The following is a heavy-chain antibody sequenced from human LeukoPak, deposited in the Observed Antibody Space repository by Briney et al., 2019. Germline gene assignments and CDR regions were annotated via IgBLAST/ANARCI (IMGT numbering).Heavy chain of an antibody. J-gene: IGHJ5*02. V-gene: IGHV4-38-2*02. CDR2: IYHSGNT. Sequence: SETLSLTCTVSGYSISSGYYWGWIRQPPGKGLEWIGSIYHSGNTYYSPSLKSRVTISVDTSKNQFSLNLRSVTAADTAVYYCARVLKVTTIYWFEPWGQGTLVTVSS. D-gene: IGHD3-3*01. CDR3: ARVLKVTTIYWFEP. CDR1: GYSISSGYY.